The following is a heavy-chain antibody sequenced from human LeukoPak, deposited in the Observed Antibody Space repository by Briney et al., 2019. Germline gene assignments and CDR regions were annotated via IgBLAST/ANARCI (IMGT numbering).Heavy chain of an antibody. Sequence: SETLSLTCAVYGGSFSGYYWGWIRQPPGKGLEWIGSIYYSGSTYYNPSLKSRVTISVDTSKNQFSLKLSSVTAADTAVYYCARVTKANDAFDIWGQGTMVTVSS. D-gene: IGHD3-3*01. CDR3: ARVTKANDAFDI. CDR2: IYYSGST. V-gene: IGHV4-34*01. CDR1: GGSFSGYY. J-gene: IGHJ3*02.